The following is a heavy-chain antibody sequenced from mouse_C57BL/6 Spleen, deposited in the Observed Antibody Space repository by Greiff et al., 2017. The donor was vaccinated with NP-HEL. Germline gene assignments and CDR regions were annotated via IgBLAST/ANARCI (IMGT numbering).Heavy chain of an antibody. D-gene: IGHD1-1*01. J-gene: IGHJ2*01. CDR3: ARDYGSSYDYFDY. CDR2: IYPGDGDT. CDR1: GYAFSSSW. Sequence: QVQLQQPGTELVKPGASVKISCKASGYAFSSSWMNWVKQRPGKGLEWIGRIYPGDGDTNYNGKFKGKATLTADKSSSTAYMQLSSLTSEDSAVYFCARDYGSSYDYFDYWGQGTTLTVSS. V-gene: IGHV1-82*01.